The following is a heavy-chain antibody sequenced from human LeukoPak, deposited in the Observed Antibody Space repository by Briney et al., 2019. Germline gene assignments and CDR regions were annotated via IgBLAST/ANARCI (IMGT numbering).Heavy chain of an antibody. CDR2: FSVYNGNT. CDR3: ARVSKERDSSGYYSFDY. J-gene: IGHJ4*02. CDR1: GYTFTTYG. Sequence: GASVKVPCKTPGYTFTTYGITWVRQAPGQGLQWMGWFSVYNGNTKYAQKFQGRITMATDTSTSTAYMELRSLRSDDTAIYYCARVSKERDSSGYYSFDYWGQGTLVTVST. D-gene: IGHD3-3*01. V-gene: IGHV1-18*01.